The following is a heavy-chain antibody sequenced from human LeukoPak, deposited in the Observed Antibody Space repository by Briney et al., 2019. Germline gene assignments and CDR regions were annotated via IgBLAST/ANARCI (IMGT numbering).Heavy chain of an antibody. J-gene: IGHJ6*02. CDR1: GFSFSTYP. Sequence: GGSLRLSCAASGFSFSTYPMHWVGRAPRKGLEFVSSINSNGGNTYYANSVKGRFTISRDNSKNTLYLQMGSLRAEDMAIYYCAREVYGMDVWGRETTDTVSS. CDR3: AREVYGMDV. CDR2: INSNGGNT. V-gene: IGHV3-64*01.